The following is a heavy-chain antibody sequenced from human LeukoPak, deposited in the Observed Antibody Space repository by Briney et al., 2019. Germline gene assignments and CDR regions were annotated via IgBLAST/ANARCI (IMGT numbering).Heavy chain of an antibody. CDR1: GFTFSSYA. D-gene: IGHD2-2*02. J-gene: IGHJ5*02. V-gene: IGHV3-23*01. CDR3: ARGQYQLPYHDNWFDP. Sequence: GGSLRLSCAASGFTFSSYAMSWVRQAPGKGLEWVSAISGSGGSTYYADSVKGRFTISRDNSKNTLYLQMNSLRAEDTAVYYCARGQYQLPYHDNWFDPWGQGTLVTVSS. CDR2: ISGSGGST.